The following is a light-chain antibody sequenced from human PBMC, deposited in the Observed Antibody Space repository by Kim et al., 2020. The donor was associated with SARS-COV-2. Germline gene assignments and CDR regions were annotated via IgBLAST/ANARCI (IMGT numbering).Light chain of an antibody. CDR3: QVWDVGHPG. CDR1: NIENKG. J-gene: IGLJ3*02. V-gene: IGLV3-21*04. CDR2: YDS. Sequence: SYELTQPPSVSVAPGKTARITCGGNNIENKGVHWCRQKPGQAPVLVIYYDSDRPSGIPERFSGSKSGNTATLTINRVEAGDEADYFCQVWDVGHPGFGGGTQLTVL.